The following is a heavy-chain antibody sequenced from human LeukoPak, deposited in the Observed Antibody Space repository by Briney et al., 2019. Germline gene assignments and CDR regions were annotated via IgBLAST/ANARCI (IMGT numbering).Heavy chain of an antibody. CDR2: IFFTLGSG. V-gene: IGHV1-69*04. CDR3: ARVDHDSRPYSHRGPQNWFDP. J-gene: IGHJ5*02. D-gene: IGHD3-22*01. Sequence: SVKVSCKASGGTFDNTAVNWLRQAPGQGLEWMGRIFFTLGSGTFAQKLQGRVRFSADKATSTAYMELSSLRPEDTAIYYCARVDHDSRPYSHRGPQNWFDPWGQGTRVTVSS. CDR1: GGTFDNTA.